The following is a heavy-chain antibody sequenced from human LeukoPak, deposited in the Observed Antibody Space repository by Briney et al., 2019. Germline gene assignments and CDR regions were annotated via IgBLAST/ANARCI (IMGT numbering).Heavy chain of an antibody. V-gene: IGHV3-23*01. CDR2: ISGGGGST. D-gene: IGHD3-16*01. Sequence: PGGSLRLSCAASGFTFTNYAMTWVRQAPGKGLEWVSAISGGGGSTFYADSVKGRFSISRDNSKNTLYLQMNSLRAEDTAVYYCAKAPFETGGDYFDYWGQGTLVTVSS. CDR1: GFTFTNYA. CDR3: AKAPFETGGDYFDY. J-gene: IGHJ4*02.